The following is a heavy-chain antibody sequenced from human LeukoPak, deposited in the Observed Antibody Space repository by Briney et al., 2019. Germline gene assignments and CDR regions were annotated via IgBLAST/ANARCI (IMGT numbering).Heavy chain of an antibody. D-gene: IGHD6-19*01. V-gene: IGHV3-7*01. CDR3: AVAVAGTGDYFDY. J-gene: IGHJ4*02. CDR1: GFTFSSYW. CDR2: IKQDGSEK. Sequence: GGSLRLSCAASGFTFSSYWVSWVRQAPGKGLEWVANIKQDGSEKYYVDSVKGRFTIPRDNAKNSLYLQMNSLRAEDTAVYYCAVAVAGTGDYFDYWGQGTLVTVSS.